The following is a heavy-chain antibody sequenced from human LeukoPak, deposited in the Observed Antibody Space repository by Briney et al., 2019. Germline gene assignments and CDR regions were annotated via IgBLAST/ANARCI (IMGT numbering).Heavy chain of an antibody. CDR3: ARASGEYLWRTFDI. V-gene: IGHV4-61*02. Sequence: PSETLSLTCTVSGGSISSSGYYWGWIRQPPGKGLEWIGRIYTSGSTNYNPSLDSLITISLDTSKNQFSLQLSSVTAADTAVYYCARASGEYLWRTFDIWGQGTMVTVSS. D-gene: IGHD3-3*01. J-gene: IGHJ3*02. CDR1: GGSISSSGYY. CDR2: IYTSGST.